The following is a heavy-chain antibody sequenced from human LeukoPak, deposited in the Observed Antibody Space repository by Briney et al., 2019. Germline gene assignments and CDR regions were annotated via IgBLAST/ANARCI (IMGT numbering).Heavy chain of an antibody. V-gene: IGHV3-23*01. Sequence: GGSLRLSCTASGFTFGDYAMSWFRQAPGKGLEWVSAISGSGGSTYYADSVKGRFTISRDNSKNTLYLQMNSLRAEDTAVYYCAKSANYYDSSGYLHPGAFDIWGQGTMVTVSS. CDR2: ISGSGGST. D-gene: IGHD3-22*01. CDR1: GFTFGDYA. J-gene: IGHJ3*02. CDR3: AKSANYYDSSGYLHPGAFDI.